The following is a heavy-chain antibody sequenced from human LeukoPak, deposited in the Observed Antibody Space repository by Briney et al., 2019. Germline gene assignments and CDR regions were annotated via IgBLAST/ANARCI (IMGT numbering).Heavy chain of an antibody. CDR3: ARDFSESPEHS. CDR2: IKPDGSER. V-gene: IGHV3-7*01. CDR1: GFTFSGYW. D-gene: IGHD1/OR15-1a*01. J-gene: IGHJ4*02. Sequence: PGGSLRLSCEASGFTFSGYWMSWVRQAPGKGLAWVANIKPDGSERNYVDSVRARFIISRDNAKNSLYLQINSLRAEDTAVYYCARDFSESPEHSWGQGTLVTVSS.